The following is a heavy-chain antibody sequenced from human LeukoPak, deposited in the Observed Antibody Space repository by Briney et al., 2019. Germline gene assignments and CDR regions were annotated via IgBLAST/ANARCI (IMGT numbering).Heavy chain of an antibody. CDR3: ARDSTPDYYYGMDV. CDR1: GFTFDDYG. Sequence: RSGGSLRLSCAASGFTFDDYGMSWVRQAPGKGLEWVSGINWNGGSTGYADSVKGRFTISRDNAKNSLYLQMNSLRAEDTAVYYCARDSTPDYYYGMDVWGQGTTVTVSS. J-gene: IGHJ6*02. V-gene: IGHV3-20*04. CDR2: INWNGGST.